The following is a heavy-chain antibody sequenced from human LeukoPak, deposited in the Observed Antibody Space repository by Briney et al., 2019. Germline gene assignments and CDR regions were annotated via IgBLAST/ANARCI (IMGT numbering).Heavy chain of an antibody. V-gene: IGHV3-23*01. D-gene: IGHD6-13*01. CDR3: AKALGATAAAGDDAFDI. Sequence: PGGSLRLSCAASGFTFSSYAMSWVRQAPGKGLEWVSAISGSGGSTYYADSVKGRFTISRDNSKNMLYLQMNSLRAEDTAVYYCAKALGATAAAGDDAFDIWGQGTMVTVSS. CDR2: ISGSGGST. J-gene: IGHJ3*02. CDR1: GFTFSSYA.